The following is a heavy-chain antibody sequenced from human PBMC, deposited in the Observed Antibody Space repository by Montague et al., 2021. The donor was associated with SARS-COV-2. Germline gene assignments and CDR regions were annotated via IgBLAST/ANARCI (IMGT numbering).Heavy chain of an antibody. J-gene: IGHJ3*02. CDR1: GGSISSGRYY. CDR2: IYTSGST. V-gene: IGHV4-61*02. D-gene: IGHD3-10*01. CDR3: ARPLVRGVPKAFDI. Sequence: TLSLTCTVSGGSISSGRYYWSWIRQPAGKGLEWIGRIYTSGSTXYKPSLKSRVTISVDTSKNQFSLKLSSVTAPDTAVYYCARPLVRGVPKAFDIWGQGALVIVSS.